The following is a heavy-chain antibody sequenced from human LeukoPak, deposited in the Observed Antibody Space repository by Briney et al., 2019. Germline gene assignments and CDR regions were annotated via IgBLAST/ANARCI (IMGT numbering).Heavy chain of an antibody. CDR2: ISSSSSYT. Sequence: KSGGSLRLSCAASGFTFSSYAMSWIRQAPGKGLEWVSYISSSSSYTNYADSVKGRFTISRDNAKNSLYLQMNSLRAEDTAVYYCARARCSSTSCYAGFDYWGQGTLVTVSS. CDR3: ARARCSSTSCYAGFDY. CDR1: GFTFSSYA. J-gene: IGHJ4*02. V-gene: IGHV3-11*05. D-gene: IGHD2-2*01.